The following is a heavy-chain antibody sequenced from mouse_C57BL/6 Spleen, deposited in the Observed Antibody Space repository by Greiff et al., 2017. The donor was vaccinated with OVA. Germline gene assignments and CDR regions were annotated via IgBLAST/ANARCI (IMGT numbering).Heavy chain of an antibody. V-gene: IGHV1-52*01. CDR3: SRHYYGSSFFAY. CDR1: GYTFTSYW. CDR2: IDPSDSET. Sequence: QVHVKQPGAELVRPGSSVKLSCKASGYTFTSYWMHWVKQRPIQGLEWIGNIDPSDSETHYNQKFKDKATLTVDKSSSTAYMQLSSLTSEDSAVYYCSRHYYGSSFFAYWGQGTLVTVSA. J-gene: IGHJ3*01. D-gene: IGHD1-1*01.